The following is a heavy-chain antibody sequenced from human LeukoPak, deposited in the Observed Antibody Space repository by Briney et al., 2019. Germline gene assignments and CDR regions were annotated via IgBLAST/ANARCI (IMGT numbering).Heavy chain of an antibody. CDR2: INPSGGST. J-gene: IGHJ6*02. V-gene: IGHV1-46*01. Sequence: GSVKVSCKASGYTFTSYYMHWVRQAPGQGLEWMGIINPSGGSTSYAQKFQGRVTMTRDMSTSTVYMELSSLRSEDTAVYYCARTPSGTYGMDVWGQGTTVTVSS. CDR1: GYTFTSYY. CDR3: ARTPSGTYGMDV.